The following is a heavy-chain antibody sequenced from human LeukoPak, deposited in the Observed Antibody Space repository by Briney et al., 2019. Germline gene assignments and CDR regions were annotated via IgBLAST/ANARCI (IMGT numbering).Heavy chain of an antibody. Sequence: ASVKVSCKASGYTFTSYGISWVRQAPGQGLEWMGWISAYNGNTNYAQKLQGRVTMTTDTSTSTAYMELRSLRSEDTAVYYCARDSYCSGGSCYPDWGQGTLVTVSS. CDR1: GYTFTSYG. CDR3: ARDSYCSGGSCYPD. D-gene: IGHD2-15*01. V-gene: IGHV1-18*01. CDR2: ISAYNGNT. J-gene: IGHJ4*02.